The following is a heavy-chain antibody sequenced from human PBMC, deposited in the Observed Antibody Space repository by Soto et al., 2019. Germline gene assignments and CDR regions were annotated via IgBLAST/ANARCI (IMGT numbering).Heavy chain of an antibody. CDR3: ARGYIYGLSFFDY. D-gene: IGHD5-18*01. V-gene: IGHV3-33*01. J-gene: IGHJ4*02. Sequence: QVQLVESGGGVVQPGRSLRLSCAASGFTFSSYGMHWVRQAPGKGLVWVAVIWYDGSNKYYADSVKGRFTISRDNSKNTLYLQMNSLRAEDTAVYYCARGYIYGLSFFDYWCQGTLLTVSS. CDR1: GFTFSSYG. CDR2: IWYDGSNK.